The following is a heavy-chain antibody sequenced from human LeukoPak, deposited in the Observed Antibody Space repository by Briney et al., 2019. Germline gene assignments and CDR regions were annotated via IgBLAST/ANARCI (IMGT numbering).Heavy chain of an antibody. D-gene: IGHD2-15*01. CDR1: GFSFSTYW. Sequence: PGGSLRLSCAASGFSFSTYWMSWVRQAPGKGLEWVANIKQDGSEKYYVDSVKGRFTISRDNAKNSLSLQMNSLRAEDTAVYYCARDGLAAATLHWNFDLWGRGTLVTVSS. CDR2: IKQDGSEK. CDR3: ARDGLAAATLHWNFDL. V-gene: IGHV3-7*01. J-gene: IGHJ2*01.